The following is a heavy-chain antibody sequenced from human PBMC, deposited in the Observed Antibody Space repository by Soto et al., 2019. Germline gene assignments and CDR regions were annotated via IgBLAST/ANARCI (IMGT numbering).Heavy chain of an antibody. D-gene: IGHD2-15*01. Sequence: QVQLVQSGAEVKKPGSSVKVSCKASGGTFSSYAINWVRQAPGQGLEWMGGIIPIFGTANYAQKFQGRVTMTADESTSTAYMGLSSLRSEDTAVYYCARGSGGSSYYYYGMDVWGQGTTVTVSS. V-gene: IGHV1-69*12. CDR3: ARGSGGSSYYYYGMDV. J-gene: IGHJ6*02. CDR2: IIPIFGTA. CDR1: GGTFSSYA.